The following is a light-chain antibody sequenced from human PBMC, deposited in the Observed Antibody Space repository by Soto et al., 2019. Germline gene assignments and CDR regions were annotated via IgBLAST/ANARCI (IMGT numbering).Light chain of an antibody. CDR3: CSYASSYTYF. CDR2: DVS. J-gene: IGLJ1*01. V-gene: IGLV2-11*01. CDR1: SSDVGGYNY. Sequence: QSVLTQPRSVSGSPGQSVTISCTGTSSDVGGYNYVSWYQQHPGKAPKLMIYDVSKRPSGVPDRFSGSKSGNTASLTISGLQAEDEADYDCCSYASSYTYFFGTGPKLTVL.